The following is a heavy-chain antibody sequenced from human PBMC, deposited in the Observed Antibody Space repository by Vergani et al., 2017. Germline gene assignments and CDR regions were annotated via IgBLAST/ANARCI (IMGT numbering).Heavy chain of an antibody. CDR3: AHRRGTMVRGVIPFEGYDY. Sequence: QVTMWESVPALVRPTQTLTLTCTFSGFSLSSDGMSVGWIRQPPGKGLEWLGRIDWDDDTFYKGSLKTRLTISKASAKDQVVLTMTNMDPVDTATYYCAHRRGTMVRGVIPFEGYDYWGQGTLVTVSS. CDR1: GFSLSSDGMS. V-gene: IGHV2-70*17. J-gene: IGHJ4*02. D-gene: IGHD3-10*01. CDR2: IDWDDDT.